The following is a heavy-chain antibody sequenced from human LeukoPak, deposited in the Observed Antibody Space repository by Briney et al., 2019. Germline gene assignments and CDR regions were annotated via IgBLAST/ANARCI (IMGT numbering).Heavy chain of an antibody. J-gene: IGHJ4*02. CDR1: GGSFSGYY. CDR3: ASPRNYLLLL. CDR2: INHSGST. Sequence: TSETLSLTCAVYGGSFSGYYWSWIRQPPGKGLEWIGEINHSGSTSYNPSLKSRVTISVDTSKNQFSLKLSSVTAADTAVYYCASPRNYLLLLWGQGTLVTVSS. V-gene: IGHV4-34*01. D-gene: IGHD3-22*01.